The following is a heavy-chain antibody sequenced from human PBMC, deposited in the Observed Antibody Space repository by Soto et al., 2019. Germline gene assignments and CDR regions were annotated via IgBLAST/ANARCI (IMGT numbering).Heavy chain of an antibody. D-gene: IGHD2-2*01. J-gene: IGHJ6*02. CDR2: FSGSGGNI. Sequence: PGGSLRLSCVASVFTFSTHAMSWVRQVPGKGLDWVSTFSGSGGNIYYGESVKGRFTIPRDDPKNTLYLDMNSLRVEDTAVYYCAKDPPWTVGPLAMDVWGQGTTVTVSS. V-gene: IGHV3-23*01. CDR3: AKDPPWTVGPLAMDV. CDR1: VFTFSTHA.